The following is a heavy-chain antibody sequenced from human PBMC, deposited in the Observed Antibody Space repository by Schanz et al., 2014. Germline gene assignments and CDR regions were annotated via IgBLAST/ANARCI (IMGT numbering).Heavy chain of an antibody. Sequence: QVQLVQSGTQVKKPGASVKVSCKASGYTLSAYSLHWVRQAPGQGLEWMGIVNPSVRGTHFAREFQGRVVVTSDTATSTVYMELISRRSEDATVDYCAGTFDSSGYCFDYWGQGTLVTVSS. V-gene: IGHV1-46*03. CDR2: VNPSVRGT. D-gene: IGHD6-25*01. CDR1: GYTLSAYS. J-gene: IGHJ4*02. CDR3: AGTFDSSGYCFDY.